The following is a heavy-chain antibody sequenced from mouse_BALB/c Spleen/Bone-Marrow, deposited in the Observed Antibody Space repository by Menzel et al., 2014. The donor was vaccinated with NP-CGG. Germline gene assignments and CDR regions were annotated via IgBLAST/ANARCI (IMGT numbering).Heavy chain of an antibody. J-gene: IGHJ3*01. CDR1: GYTFTDYA. V-gene: IGHV1-67*01. CDR2: ISTYSGNT. CDR3: ARGLRHQAWFAY. Sequence: VQLQQSGPELVRPGVSVKIPCKGSGYTFTDYAMHWVKQSHAKSLEWIGVISTYSGNTNYNQKFKGKATMTVDKSSSTAYMELARLTSEDSAIYYCARGLRHQAWFAYWGQGTLVTVSA. D-gene: IGHD1-2*01.